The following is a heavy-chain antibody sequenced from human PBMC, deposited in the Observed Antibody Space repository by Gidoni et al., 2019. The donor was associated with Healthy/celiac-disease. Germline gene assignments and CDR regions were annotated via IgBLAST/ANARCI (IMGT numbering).Heavy chain of an antibody. CDR1: GFTFDDYA. CDR3: AGTLNYDILTGYYGVGGMDV. V-gene: IGHV3-9*01. D-gene: IGHD3-9*01. Sequence: EVQLVESGGGLVQPARSLRLSCAASGFTFDDYAMHWVRQAPGKGLEWVSGISWNSGSIGYADSVKGRFTISRDNAKNSLYLQMNSLRAEDTALYYCAGTLNYDILTGYYGVGGMDVWGQGTTVTVSS. J-gene: IGHJ6*02. CDR2: ISWNSGSI.